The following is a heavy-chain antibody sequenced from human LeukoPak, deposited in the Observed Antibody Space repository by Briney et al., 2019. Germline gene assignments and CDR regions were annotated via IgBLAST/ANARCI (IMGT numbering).Heavy chain of an antibody. V-gene: IGHV1-2*02. CDR3: ARDLDIVVVPATMMDDGFDI. J-gene: IGHJ3*02. D-gene: IGHD2-2*01. CDR2: INPNSGGT. CDR1: GYTFTCYY. Sequence: ASVKVSCKASGYTFTCYYMHWVRQAPGQGLEWRGWINPNSGGTNYAQKFQGRVTMTRDTSISTDYMELSRLTFDDTAVYYCARDLDIVVVPATMMDDGFDIWGQGTMVTVSS.